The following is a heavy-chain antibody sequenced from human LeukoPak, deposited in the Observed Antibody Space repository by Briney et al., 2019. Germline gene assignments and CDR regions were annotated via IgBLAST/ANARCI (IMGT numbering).Heavy chain of an antibody. J-gene: IGHJ4*02. V-gene: IGHV1-69*04. CDR3: AREFISGSYYENY. CDR1: GGTFSSYA. Sequence: SVKVSCKASGGTFSSYAISWVRQAPGQGLEWMGRIIPILGIANYAQKFQGRVTITADKFTSTAYMELSSLRSEDTAVYYCAREFISGSYYENYWGQGTLVTVSS. CDR2: IIPILGIA. D-gene: IGHD1-26*01.